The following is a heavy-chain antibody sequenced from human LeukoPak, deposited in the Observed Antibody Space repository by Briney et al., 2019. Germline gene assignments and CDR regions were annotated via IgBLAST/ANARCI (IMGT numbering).Heavy chain of an antibody. D-gene: IGHD2-2*02. J-gene: IGHJ5*02. V-gene: IGHV1-18*01. CDR2: ISAYNGNT. Sequence: SVKVSCKASGYTFTSYGISWVRQAPGQGLEWMGWISAYNGNTNYAQKLQGRVTMTTDTSTSTAYMELRSLRSDDTAVYYCARAIVVVPAATPNWFDPWGQGTLVTVSS. CDR3: ARAIVVVPAATPNWFDP. CDR1: GYTFTSYG.